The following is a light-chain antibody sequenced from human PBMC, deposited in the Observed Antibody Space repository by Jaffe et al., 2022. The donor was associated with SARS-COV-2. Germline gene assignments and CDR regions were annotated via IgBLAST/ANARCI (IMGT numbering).Light chain of an antibody. CDR3: SSYTASGTLV. V-gene: IGLV2-14*03. Sequence: QSALTQPASVSGSPGQSITVSCTGASSDVGAYNYVSWYQHHPGKAPKLIIYDVSSRPSGVSNRFSGSKSGNTASLTISGLQAEDEADYYCSSYTASGTLVFGGGTKLTVL. J-gene: IGLJ2*01. CDR1: SSDVGAYNY. CDR2: DVS.